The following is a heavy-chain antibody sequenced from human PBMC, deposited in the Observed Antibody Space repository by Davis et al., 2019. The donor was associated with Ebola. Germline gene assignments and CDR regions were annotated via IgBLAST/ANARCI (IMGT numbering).Heavy chain of an antibody. V-gene: IGHV3-30*03. Sequence: GGSLRLSCAASGFMFRNYGMHWVRQAPGKGLEWVAVISYDGRKKYYADSVKGRFTISRENAKNSLYLQMNSLRAGDTAVYYCARVPKGGNSAFDIWGQGTMVTVSS. CDR2: ISYDGRKK. J-gene: IGHJ3*02. CDR1: GFMFRNYG. D-gene: IGHD4-23*01. CDR3: ARVPKGGNSAFDI.